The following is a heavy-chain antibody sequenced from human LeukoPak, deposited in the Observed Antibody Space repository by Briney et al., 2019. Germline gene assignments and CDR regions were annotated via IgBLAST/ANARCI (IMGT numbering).Heavy chain of an antibody. CDR1: GGSISSYY. Sequence: ASETLSLTCTVSGGSISSYYWSWIRQPPGKGLEWIGYIYYSGSTNYNPSLKSRVTISVDTSKNQFSLKLSSVTAADTAVYYCARANPGGYCSGGSCYSDYYYFDYWGQGTLVTVSS. CDR2: IYYSGST. V-gene: IGHV4-59*01. D-gene: IGHD2-15*01. CDR3: ARANPGGYCSGGSCYSDYYYFDY. J-gene: IGHJ4*02.